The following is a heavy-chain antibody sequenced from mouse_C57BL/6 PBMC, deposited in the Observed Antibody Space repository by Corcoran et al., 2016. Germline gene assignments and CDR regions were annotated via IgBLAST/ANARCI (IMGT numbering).Heavy chain of an antibody. CDR1: GYTFTDYY. Sequence: EVQLQQSGPELVKPGASVKISCKASGYTFTDYYMNWVEQSHGKSLEWIGDINPNNGGTSYNQKFKGKATLTGDKSSSTAYMELRSLTSEDSAVEYCARWSYAIDYWGQGTSVTVSS. CDR2: INPNNGGT. V-gene: IGHV1-26*01. CDR3: ARWSYAIDY. J-gene: IGHJ4*01.